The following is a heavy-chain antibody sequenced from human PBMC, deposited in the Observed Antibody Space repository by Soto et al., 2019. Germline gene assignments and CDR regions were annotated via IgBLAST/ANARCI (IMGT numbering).Heavy chain of an antibody. CDR1: GYSFTNYW. CDR3: ALWTGKFRPGHPDP. D-gene: IGHD3-10*01. V-gene: IGHV5-51*01. Sequence: GESLKISCKGSGYSFTNYWIAWVRQMPGEGLEYMGIIYPSDSDTRYSPSFQGQVTISADKSINTAYLQWSSLKASDTAMYYCALWTGKFRPGHPDPWGQGTLVTVSS. CDR2: IYPSDSDT. J-gene: IGHJ5*02.